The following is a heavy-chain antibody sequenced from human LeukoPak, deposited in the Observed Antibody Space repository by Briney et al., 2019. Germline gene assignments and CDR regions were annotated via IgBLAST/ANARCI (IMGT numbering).Heavy chain of an antibody. CDR2: VGTTGTLT. CDR3: GRYLDVSVGGNDY. D-gene: IGHD1-26*01. V-gene: IGHV3-23*05. CDR1: GFTLGNYD. J-gene: IGHJ4*02. Sequence: GGSLRLSCAASGFTLGNYDMNWVRQAPGKGLEWVSVVGTTGTLTFYADFVKGRFTISRDNSKNTVYLQMNSLSVDDTAVYYCGRYLDVSVGGNDYWGQGTLVTVSS.